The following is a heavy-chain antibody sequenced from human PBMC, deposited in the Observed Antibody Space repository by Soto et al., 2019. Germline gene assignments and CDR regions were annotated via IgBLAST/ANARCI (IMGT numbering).Heavy chain of an antibody. CDR3: ARPLRGYSYGYFDY. CDR1: GGSFSGYY. V-gene: IGHV4-34*01. D-gene: IGHD5-18*01. J-gene: IGHJ4*02. Sequence: PSETLSLTCAVYGGSFSGYYWSWIRQPPGKGLEWIGEINHSGSTNYNPSLKSRVTISVDTSKNQFSLKLSSVTAADTAVYYCARPLRGYSYGYFDYWGQGTLVTVS. CDR2: INHSGST.